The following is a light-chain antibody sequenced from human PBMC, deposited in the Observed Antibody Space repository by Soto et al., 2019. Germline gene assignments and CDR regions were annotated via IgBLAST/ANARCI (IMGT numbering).Light chain of an antibody. Sequence: QSALTQPPSVSGAPGQRVTISCTGSSSNIGAGYDVHWYQQLPGTAPKLLIYGNNNRPSGVPDRFSGSKSGTSASLAITGLQAEDETDYYCQSYDSSLDVVFGGGTQLTVL. CDR3: QSYDSSLDVV. J-gene: IGLJ2*01. CDR2: GNN. V-gene: IGLV1-40*01. CDR1: SSNIGAGYD.